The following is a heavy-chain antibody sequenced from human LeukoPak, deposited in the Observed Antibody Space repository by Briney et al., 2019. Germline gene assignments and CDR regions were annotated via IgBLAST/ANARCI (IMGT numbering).Heavy chain of an antibody. CDR1: GGSISSSSYY. CDR2: IYYSGST. V-gene: IGHV4-39*01. J-gene: IGHJ6*03. CDR3: ARLWGSPNVDYYYYYMDV. Sequence: PSETLSLTCTVSGGSISSSSYYWGWIRQPPGKGLEWIGGIYYSGSTYYNPSLKSRVTISVDTSKNQFSLKLSSVTAADTAVYYCARLWGSPNVDYYYYYMDVWGKGTTVTVSS. D-gene: IGHD3-16*01.